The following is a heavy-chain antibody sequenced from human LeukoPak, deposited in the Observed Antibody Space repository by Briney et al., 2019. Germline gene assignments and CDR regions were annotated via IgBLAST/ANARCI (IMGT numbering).Heavy chain of an antibody. CDR2: IHTSGST. J-gene: IGHJ4*02. Sequence: SETLSLTCTVSGGSISSGSYYWSWIRQPAGKGLEWIGRIHTSGSTNYNPSLQSRVTISVDKSKNQFSLNLSSVSAADTAVYYCAREKGFGEFYYWGQGTLVTVSS. CDR1: GGSISSGSYY. CDR3: AREKGFGEFYY. D-gene: IGHD3-10*01. V-gene: IGHV4-61*02.